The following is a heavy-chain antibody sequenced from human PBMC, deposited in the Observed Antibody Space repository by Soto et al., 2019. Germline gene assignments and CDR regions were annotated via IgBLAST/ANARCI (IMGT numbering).Heavy chain of an antibody. V-gene: IGHV1-24*01. CDR1: GYTLTELS. CDR2: FDPEDGET. D-gene: IGHD4-17*01. Sequence: VKVSCKVSGYTLTELSMHWVRQAPGKGLEWMGGFDPEDGETIYAQKFQGRVTMTEDTSTDTAYMELSSLRSEDTAVYCCATHLGDRNWFXPWGQGSLVTVSS. CDR3: ATHLGDRNWFXP. J-gene: IGHJ5*02.